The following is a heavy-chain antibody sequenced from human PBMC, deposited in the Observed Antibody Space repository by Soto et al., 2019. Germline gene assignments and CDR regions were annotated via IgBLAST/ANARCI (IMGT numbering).Heavy chain of an antibody. D-gene: IGHD3-10*01. CDR3: AAGEPLHY. J-gene: IGHJ4*02. CDR1: GFNFSNYG. CDR2: IWYEGSNK. Sequence: QMQLVESGGGVVQPGRSLRLSCAASGFNFSNYGMHWVRQAPGKGLEWVAIIWYEGSNKYYADSVKGRFTISRDNSKNTVYLQMNSLRAEDTSMYYCAAGEPLHYRGQGTLVTVSS. V-gene: IGHV3-33*01.